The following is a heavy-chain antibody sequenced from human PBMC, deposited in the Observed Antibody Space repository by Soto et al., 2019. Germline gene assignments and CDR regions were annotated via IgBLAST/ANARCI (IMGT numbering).Heavy chain of an antibody. Sequence: SETLSLTCSVSGGSMETFYWSWIRQLPGKGLEWIGYIYYTGSTNYNPSLESRLTMSVDMSKNHFSLKLSSVTAADTAVYYCARVPDYWGQGTLVTVSS. V-gene: IGHV4-59*12. J-gene: IGHJ4*02. CDR2: IYYTGST. CDR3: ARVPDY. CDR1: GGSMETFY.